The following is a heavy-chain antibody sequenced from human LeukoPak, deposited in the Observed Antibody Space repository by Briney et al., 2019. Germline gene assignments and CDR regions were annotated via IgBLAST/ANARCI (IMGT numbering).Heavy chain of an antibody. J-gene: IGHJ4*02. Sequence: GGSLRLSCAASGFTFDAYAMHWVRQAPGKGLEWVSGISWNSGSIGYADSVTGRFTISRDNAKNSLYLQMNSLRAEDTALYYCAKDMTDSSGYFDYWGQGTLVTVSS. CDR3: AKDMTDSSGYFDY. CDR2: ISWNSGSI. D-gene: IGHD3-22*01. CDR1: GFTFDAYA. V-gene: IGHV3-9*01.